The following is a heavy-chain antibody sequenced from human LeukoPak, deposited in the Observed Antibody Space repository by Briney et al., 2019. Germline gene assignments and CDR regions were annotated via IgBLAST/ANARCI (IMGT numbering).Heavy chain of an antibody. V-gene: IGHV1-18*01. J-gene: IGHJ5*02. CDR2: ISVYNDNT. CDR3: AREPGAVVPAAAGFDP. D-gene: IGHD2-2*01. CDR1: GYTFTNYG. Sequence: GASVKVSCKASGYTFTNYGIHWVRQAPGQGLEWMGWISVYNDNTKYAQKFQGRVTMTTDTSTSTAYMEVSRLRSDDTAVYYCAREPGAVVPAAAGFDPWGQGTLVTVSS.